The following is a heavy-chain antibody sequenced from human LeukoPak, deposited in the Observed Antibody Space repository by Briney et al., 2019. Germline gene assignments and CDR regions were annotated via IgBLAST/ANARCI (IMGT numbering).Heavy chain of an antibody. J-gene: IGHJ4*02. CDR1: GFTVSSNY. Sequence: GGSLRLSCAASGFTVSSNYMSRVRQAPGKGLEWVSVIYSGGSTFYADSVKGRFTISRDKSKNTLYLQMNSLRAEDTAVYYCARILRGIDYWGQGILVTVSS. CDR2: IYSGGST. V-gene: IGHV3-53*01. CDR3: ARILRGIDY. D-gene: IGHD3-16*01.